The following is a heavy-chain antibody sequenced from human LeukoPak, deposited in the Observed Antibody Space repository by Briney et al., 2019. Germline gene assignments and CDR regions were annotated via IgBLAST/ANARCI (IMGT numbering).Heavy chain of an antibody. CDR3: ATGSMVRGVITPRIDY. V-gene: IGHV1-69*05. J-gene: IGHJ4*02. CDR1: GGTFSSYA. D-gene: IGHD3-10*01. CDR2: IIPIFGTA. Sequence: ASVKVSCKXSGGTFSSYAISWVRQAPGQGLEWMGGIIPIFGTANYAQKFQGRVTITTDESTSTAYMELSSLRSEDTAVYYCATGSMVRGVITPRIDYWGQRTLVTVSS.